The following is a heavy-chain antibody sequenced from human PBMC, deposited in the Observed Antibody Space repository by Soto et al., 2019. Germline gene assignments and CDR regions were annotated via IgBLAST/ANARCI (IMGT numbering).Heavy chain of an antibody. CDR2: IYYSGST. Sequence: SETLSLTCTVSGGSISSYYWSWIRQPPGKGLEWIGYIYYSGSTNYNPPLKSRVTISVDTSKNQFSLKLSSVTAADTAVYYCARERLQRFDYWGQGTLVTVSS. J-gene: IGHJ4*02. D-gene: IGHD6-25*01. CDR3: ARERLQRFDY. V-gene: IGHV4-59*01. CDR1: GGSISSYY.